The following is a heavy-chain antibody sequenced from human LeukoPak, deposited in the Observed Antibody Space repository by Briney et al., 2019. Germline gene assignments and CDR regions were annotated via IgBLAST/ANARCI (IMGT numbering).Heavy chain of an antibody. J-gene: IGHJ4*02. CDR2: ISPNSGGT. V-gene: IGHV1-2*02. CDR3: ARGFVAVAGTIGY. D-gene: IGHD6-19*01. Sequence: GASVKVSCTASGYTFTGYYMHWVRQAPGQGLEWMGWISPNSGGTNYAQKFQGRVTMTRDTSISTAYMELSRLRSDDTAVYYCARGFVAVAGTIGYWGQGTLVTVSS. CDR1: GYTFTGYY.